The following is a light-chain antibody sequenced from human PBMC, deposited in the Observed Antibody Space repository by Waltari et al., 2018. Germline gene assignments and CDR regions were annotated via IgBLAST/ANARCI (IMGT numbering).Light chain of an antibody. Sequence: EIVLTQSPATLSLSPGEMATLPCKASQSVSSYLAWYQQKPGHAPRLLIYSASNRATGLPARFSGSGSGTDFTLTISSLEPEDFAVYYCQQRSNWPRTFGQGTKVEI. J-gene: IGKJ1*01. CDR1: QSVSSY. V-gene: IGKV3-11*01. CDR3: QQRSNWPRT. CDR2: SAS.